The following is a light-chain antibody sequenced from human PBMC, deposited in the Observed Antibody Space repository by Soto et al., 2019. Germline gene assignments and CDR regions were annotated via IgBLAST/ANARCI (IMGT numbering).Light chain of an antibody. Sequence: DIQLTPSPSSLSASVGDRVTITCRASQSISSYLNWYQQKPGKAPKLLIYAASSLQSGVPSRFSGSGSGTECTLTISSLQSEDFAVYYCQQYNNWLITLGQGTRLEIK. CDR1: QSISSY. V-gene: IGKV1-39*01. J-gene: IGKJ5*01. CDR3: QQYNNWLIT. CDR2: AAS.